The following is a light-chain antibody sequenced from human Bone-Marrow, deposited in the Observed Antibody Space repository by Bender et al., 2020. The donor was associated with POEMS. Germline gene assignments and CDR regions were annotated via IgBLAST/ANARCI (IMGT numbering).Light chain of an antibody. CDR2: QDT. Sequence: SYEVTQPPSVSVSPGQTASITCSGDDLGDKYVAWYQQKPGQSPVLVIYQDTKRPSGIPERFSGSNSGNTATLTISGTQAMDEADYYSQAWDTYSVIFGGGTKLTLL. CDR1: DLGDKY. CDR3: QAWDTYSVI. J-gene: IGLJ2*01. V-gene: IGLV3-1*01.